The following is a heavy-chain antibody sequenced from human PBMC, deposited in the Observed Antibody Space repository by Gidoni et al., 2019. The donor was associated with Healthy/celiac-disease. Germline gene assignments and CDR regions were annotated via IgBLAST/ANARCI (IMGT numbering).Heavy chain of an antibody. Sequence: EVQLVESGGGLVQPGGSLSLYCAASGFTFSSYDMHWVRQATGKGLEWVSAIGTAGDTYYPGSVKGRFTISRENAKNSLYLQMNSLRAGDTAVYYCARSPTRGYSGYDYWGQGTLVTVSS. CDR1: GFTFSSYD. CDR2: IGTAGDT. D-gene: IGHD5-12*01. V-gene: IGHV3-13*04. J-gene: IGHJ4*02. CDR3: ARSPTRGYSGYDY.